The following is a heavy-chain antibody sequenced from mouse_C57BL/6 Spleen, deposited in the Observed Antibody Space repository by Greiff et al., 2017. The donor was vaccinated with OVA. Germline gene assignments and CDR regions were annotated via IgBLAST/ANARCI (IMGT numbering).Heavy chain of an antibody. V-gene: IGHV1-26*01. CDR2: INPNNGGT. Sequence: EVQLQQSGPELVKPGASVKISCKASGYTFTDYYMNWVQQSHGKSLEWIGDINPNNGGTSYNQKFKGKATLTVDKSSSTAYMELRSLTSEDSAVYYCARFWYYFDYWGQGTTLTVSS. J-gene: IGHJ2*01. CDR1: GYTFTDYY. CDR3: ARFWYYFDY.